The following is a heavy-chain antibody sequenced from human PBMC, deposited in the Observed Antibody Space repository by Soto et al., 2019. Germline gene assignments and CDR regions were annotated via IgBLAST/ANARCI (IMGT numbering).Heavy chain of an antibody. CDR3: ARTSEYYDYVWGSYRERYYFDY. CDR1: GGSISSSNW. CDR2: IYHSGST. Sequence: QVQLQESGPGLVKPSGNLSLTCAVSGGSISSSNWWSWVRQPPGKGLEWIGEIYHSGSTNYNPSLKSRVTISVDKCKNQFSLKLSSVTAADTAVYYCARTSEYYDYVWGSYRERYYFDYWGQGTLVTVSS. V-gene: IGHV4-4*02. D-gene: IGHD3-16*02. J-gene: IGHJ4*02.